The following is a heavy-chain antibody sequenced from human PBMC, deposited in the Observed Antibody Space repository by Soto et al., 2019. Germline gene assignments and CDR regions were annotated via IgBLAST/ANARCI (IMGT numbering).Heavy chain of an antibody. CDR2: IYTSGST. D-gene: IGHD2-15*01. CDR3: ARDRVYCNGGSCYSDWFDP. V-gene: IGHV4-4*07. J-gene: IGHJ5*02. CDR1: GGSISSYY. Sequence: QVQLQESGPGLVKPSETLSLTCTVSGGSISSYYWSWIRQPAGKGLEWIGRIYTSGSTNYNHALKIRVTMSVDTSKQQSSLKMSSVTAADTAVYYCARDRVYCNGGSCYSDWFDPWGQGTLVTVSS.